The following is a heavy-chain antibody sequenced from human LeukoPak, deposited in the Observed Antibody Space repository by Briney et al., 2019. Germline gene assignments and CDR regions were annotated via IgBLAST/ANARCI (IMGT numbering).Heavy chain of an antibody. D-gene: IGHD3-22*01. CDR1: GFPFSVYV. CDR3: AKGRYDIN. V-gene: IGHV3-23*01. CDR2: ISGLGRKT. Sequence: PGGSLRLSCAASGFPFSVYVMNWVRQAPGEGLEWVSGISGLGRKTYYADSVKGRFTISRDNSKNTLYLQMNSLRAEDAAVYYCAKGRYDINWGQGTLVTVSS. J-gene: IGHJ4*02.